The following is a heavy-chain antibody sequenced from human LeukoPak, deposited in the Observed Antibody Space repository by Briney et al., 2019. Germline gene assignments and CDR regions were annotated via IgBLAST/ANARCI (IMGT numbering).Heavy chain of an antibody. CDR2: SEGSRI. J-gene: IGHJ6*02. CDR3: ARGRYYAMDV. CDR1: RLTFSGHS. V-gene: IGHV3-74*01. Sequence: GGSLRLSCAGSRLTFSGHSMHWVRQAPGKGLVWVSSEGSRISYADSVKGRFTISRDSAKNILYLQMNSLRAEDTAVYYCARGRYYAMDVWGQGTTVIVSS.